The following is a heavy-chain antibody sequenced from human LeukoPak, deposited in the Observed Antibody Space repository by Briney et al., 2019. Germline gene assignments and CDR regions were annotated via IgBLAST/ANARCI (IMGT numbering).Heavy chain of an antibody. CDR1: GGTFSSYA. Sequence: ASVKVSCKASGGTFSSYAVHWVRQAPGQGLEWMGWINPNSGGTKYAQKFQGRVTMTRDTSISTAYMELSRLRSDDTAVYYCAKEQMATAFDPWGQGTLVTVSS. J-gene: IGHJ5*02. D-gene: IGHD5-24*01. CDR3: AKEQMATAFDP. CDR2: INPNSGGT. V-gene: IGHV1-2*02.